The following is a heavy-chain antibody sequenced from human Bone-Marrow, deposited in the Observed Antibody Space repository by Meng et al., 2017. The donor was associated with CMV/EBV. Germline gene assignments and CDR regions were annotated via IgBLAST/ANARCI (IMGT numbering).Heavy chain of an antibody. CDR3: ARAYSSSWYGYYYYGMGV. CDR1: GGTFSSYA. Sequence: SVKVSCKASGGTFSSYAISWVRQAPGQGLEWMGGIIPIFGTANYAQKFQGRVTITTDESTSTAYMELSSLRSEDTAVYYCARAYSSSWYGYYYYGMGVWGPGNTVNVSS. V-gene: IGHV1-69*05. J-gene: IGHJ6*02. CDR2: IIPIFGTA. D-gene: IGHD6-13*01.